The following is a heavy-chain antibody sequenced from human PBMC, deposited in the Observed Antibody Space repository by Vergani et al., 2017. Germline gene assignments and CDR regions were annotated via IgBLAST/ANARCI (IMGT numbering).Heavy chain of an antibody. V-gene: IGHV4-61*01. CDR1: GGSVSSGSYY. CDR2: IYYSGST. J-gene: IGHJ4*02. Sequence: QVQLQESGPGLVKPSETLSLTCTVSGGSVSSGSYYWSWIRQPPGKGLEWIGYIYYSGSTNYNPSLKSRFTRSVDTSKNQFSLKLSSVTAADTAVYYCARDFTGYCSGGSCYSGGFDYWGQGTLVTVSS. D-gene: IGHD2-15*01. CDR3: ARDFTGYCSGGSCYSGGFDY.